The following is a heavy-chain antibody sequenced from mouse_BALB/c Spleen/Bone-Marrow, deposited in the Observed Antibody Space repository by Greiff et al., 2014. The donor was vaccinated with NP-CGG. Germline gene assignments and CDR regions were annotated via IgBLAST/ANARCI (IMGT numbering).Heavy chain of an antibody. CDR1: GYTFTSYY. D-gene: IGHD1-1*01. V-gene: IGHV1S56*01. J-gene: IGHJ4*01. CDR2: IYPGNVNT. CDR3: VRWVVGRDYAMDY. Sequence: QVQLQQSGPELVKPGASVRISCKASGYTFTSYYIHWVKQRPGRGLEWIGWIYPGNVNTKYNEKFKGKATLTADKSSSTAYMQLSSLTSEDSAVYFCVRWVVGRDYAMDYWGQGTSVTVSS.